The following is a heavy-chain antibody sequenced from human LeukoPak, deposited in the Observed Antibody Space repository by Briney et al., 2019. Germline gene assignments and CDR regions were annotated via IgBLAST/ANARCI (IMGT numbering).Heavy chain of an antibody. CDR3: AKDSAPSELSDVLRYFGHGMDV. D-gene: IGHD3-9*01. J-gene: IGHJ6*02. Sequence: GRSLRLSCAASGFTFSSYGLHWVRQAPGKGLEWVAVISYDGSNKYYADSVKGRFTISRDNSKNTLYLQMNSLRAEDTAVYYCAKDSAPSELSDVLRYFGHGMDVWGQGTTVTVPS. V-gene: IGHV3-30*18. CDR2: ISYDGSNK. CDR1: GFTFSSYG.